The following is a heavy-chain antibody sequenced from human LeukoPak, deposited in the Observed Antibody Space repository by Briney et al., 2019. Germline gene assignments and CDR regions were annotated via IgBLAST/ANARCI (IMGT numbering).Heavy chain of an antibody. CDR1: GGPFSGYY. CDR2: INHSGST. D-gene: IGHD6-13*01. J-gene: IGHJ5*02. CDR3: ARAAGYSSSWFPYNWFDP. V-gene: IGHV4-34*01. Sequence: SETLSLTCAVYGGPFSGYYWSWIRQPPGKGLEWIGEINHSGSTNYNPSLKSRVTISVDTSKNQFSLKLSSVTAADTAVYYCARAAGYSSSWFPYNWFDPWGQGTLVTVSS.